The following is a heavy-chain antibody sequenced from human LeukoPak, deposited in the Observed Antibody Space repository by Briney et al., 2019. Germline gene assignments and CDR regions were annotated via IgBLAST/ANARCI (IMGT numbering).Heavy chain of an antibody. CDR1: GGSLSGYY. CDR3: ARVGGTNYYYYGMDV. V-gene: IGHV4-59*01. Sequence: SETLSLTCTVSGGSLSGYYWSWIRQPPGKGLEWIGYIYDSGSTNYNPSLKSRVTISVDTSKNQFSLKLSSVTAADMAVYYCARVGGTNYYYYGMDVWGQGTTVTVSS. CDR2: IYDSGST. J-gene: IGHJ6*02. D-gene: IGHD3-10*01.